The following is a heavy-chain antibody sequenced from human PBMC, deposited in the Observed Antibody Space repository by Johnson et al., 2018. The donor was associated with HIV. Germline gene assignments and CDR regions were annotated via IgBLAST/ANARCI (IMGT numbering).Heavy chain of an antibody. CDR1: GFTFGSYG. CDR2: ISYDGSNK. Sequence: QVQLVESGGGVVQPGRSLRLSCAASGFTFGSYGIHWVRQAPGKGLEWVAVISYDGSNKYYADSVKGRFTIFRDNSKNTLYLQMSSLRTEDTAVYYCAKVHIPARGSAAFDIWGRGTLVNVSS. J-gene: IGHJ3*02. V-gene: IGHV3-30*18. CDR3: AKVHIPARGSAAFDI. D-gene: IGHD6-6*01.